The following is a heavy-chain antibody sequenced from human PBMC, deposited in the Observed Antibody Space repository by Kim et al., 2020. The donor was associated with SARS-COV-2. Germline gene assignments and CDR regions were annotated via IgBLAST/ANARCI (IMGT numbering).Heavy chain of an antibody. CDR2: INHSGST. CDR1: GGSFSGYY. J-gene: IGHJ4*02. V-gene: IGHV4-34*01. CDR3: ASRRYCSGGSCYPAYYFDY. Sequence: SETLSLTCAVYGGSFSGYYWSWIRQPPGKGLEWIGEINHSGSTNYNPSLKSRVTISVDTSKNQFSLKLSSVTAADTAVYYCASRRYCSGGSCYPAYYFDYWGQGTLVTVSS. D-gene: IGHD2-15*01.